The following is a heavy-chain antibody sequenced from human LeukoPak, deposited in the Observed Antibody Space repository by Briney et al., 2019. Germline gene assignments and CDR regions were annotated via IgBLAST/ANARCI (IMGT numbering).Heavy chain of an antibody. Sequence: GGSLRLSCAASGFTFSSYAMSWVRQAPGKGLEWVSAISGSGGSTYYADSVKGRFTISRDNSKNTLYLQMNSLRAEDTAVYYCARRIAAAAAPYYFDYWGQGTLVTVSS. V-gene: IGHV3-23*01. CDR2: ISGSGGST. J-gene: IGHJ4*02. CDR1: GFTFSSYA. D-gene: IGHD6-13*01. CDR3: ARRIAAAAAPYYFDY.